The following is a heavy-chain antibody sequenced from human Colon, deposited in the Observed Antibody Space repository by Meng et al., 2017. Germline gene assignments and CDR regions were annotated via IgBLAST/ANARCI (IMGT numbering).Heavy chain of an antibody. J-gene: IGHJ4*02. CDR2: INSDGSST. V-gene: IGHV3-74*01. CDR1: GFTFSSYW. D-gene: IGHD6-19*01. Sequence: GESLKISCAASGFTFSSYWMHWVRQAPGKGLVWVSRINSDGSSTSYADSVKGRFTISRDNAKNSLYLQMDSLRAEDTAVYYCARVLGDSSGWYAIGYWGQGTLVTVSS. CDR3: ARVLGDSSGWYAIGY.